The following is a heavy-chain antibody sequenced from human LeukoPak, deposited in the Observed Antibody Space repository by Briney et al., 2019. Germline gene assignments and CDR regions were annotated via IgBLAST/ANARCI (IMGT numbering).Heavy chain of an antibody. D-gene: IGHD3-10*01. CDR2: TRNKANSYTT. CDR3: ASLYGQGDY. CDR1: SISSYY. J-gene: IGHJ4*02. Sequence: SISSYYWGWIRQPPGKGLEWVGRTRNKANSYTTEYAASVKGRFTISRDDSRNSLYLQMNSLKTEDTAVYYCASLYGQGDYWGQGTLVTVSS. V-gene: IGHV3-72*01.